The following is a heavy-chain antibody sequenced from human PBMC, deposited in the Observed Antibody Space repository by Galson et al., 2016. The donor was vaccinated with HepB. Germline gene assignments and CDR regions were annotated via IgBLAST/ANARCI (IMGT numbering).Heavy chain of an antibody. CDR2: IYHSGNT. D-gene: IGHD4-11*01. Sequence: TLSLTCAVSGDSVNKSESAWSWIRQPPGKGLEWIGYIYHSGNTYYEPSPKSRVTISLDRSRNRFSLTLGSVTAADTAVYFCARAYNDYQVQYFDYWGQGALVTVSS. CDR3: ARAYNDYQVQYFDY. V-gene: IGHV4-30-2*01. J-gene: IGHJ4*02. CDR1: GDSVNKSESA.